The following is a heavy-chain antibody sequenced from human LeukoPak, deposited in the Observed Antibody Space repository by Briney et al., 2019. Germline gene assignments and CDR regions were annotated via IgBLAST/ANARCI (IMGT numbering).Heavy chain of an antibody. CDR2: INWNGGST. CDR1: GFTFDDYG. D-gene: IGHD3-10*01. CDR3: ARERMYSGSGSTYPYYDY. J-gene: IGHJ4*02. Sequence: GGSLRLSCAASGFTFDDYGMSWVRQAPGKGPEWVSGINWNGGSTGYADSVKGRFTISRDNAKNSLYLQMNSLRAEDTAEYFCARERMYSGSGSTYPYYDYWGQGTLVTVSS. V-gene: IGHV3-20*04.